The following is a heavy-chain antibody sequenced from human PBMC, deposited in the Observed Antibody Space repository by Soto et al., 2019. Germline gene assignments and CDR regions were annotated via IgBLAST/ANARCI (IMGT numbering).Heavy chain of an antibody. CDR3: ARGIYFEY. J-gene: IGHJ4*02. CDR1: GYIMTTYG. V-gene: IGHV1-18*01. Sequence: QVQLVQSGTEVKKPGASVKVSCKASGYIMTTYGVSWVRQTPGQGLEWVGWISAYNDHTNYAQKFQGRVTMTTDTSTRTAYMELRSLRSDDTAVYYGARGIYFEYWGQGTLVTVSS. D-gene: IGHD6-13*01. CDR2: ISAYNDHT.